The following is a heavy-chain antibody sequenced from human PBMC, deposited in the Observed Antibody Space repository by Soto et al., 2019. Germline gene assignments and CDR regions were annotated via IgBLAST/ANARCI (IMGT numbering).Heavy chain of an antibody. CDR1: GFTFSSYA. D-gene: IGHD3-3*01. J-gene: IGHJ6*03. CDR3: AKELWSGYYAHMDV. V-gene: IGHV3-23*01. CDR2: ISGSGGST. Sequence: GGSLRLSCAASGFTFSSYAMSWVRQAPGKGLEWVSGISGSGGSTYYADSVKGRFTISRDNSKNTLYLQMNSLRAEDTAVYYCAKELWSGYYAHMDVWGKGTKVTVS.